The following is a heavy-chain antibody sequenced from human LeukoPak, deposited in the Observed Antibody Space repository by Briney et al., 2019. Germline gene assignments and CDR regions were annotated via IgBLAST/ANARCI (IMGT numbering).Heavy chain of an antibody. D-gene: IGHD5-24*01. V-gene: IGHV3-43*01. Sequence: GGSLRLSCSVSGFTFDDYTMHWVRQAPGKGLEWVSLISWDSTNRYYAESVKGRFTVSRDNSKNSLYLQMNSLRTEDTALYYCAKEMATIFFDSWGLGTLVTVSS. J-gene: IGHJ4*02. CDR1: GFTFDDYT. CDR2: ISWDSTNR. CDR3: AKEMATIFFDS.